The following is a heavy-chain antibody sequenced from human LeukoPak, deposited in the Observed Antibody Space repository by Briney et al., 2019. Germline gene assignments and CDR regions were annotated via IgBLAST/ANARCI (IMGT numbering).Heavy chain of an antibody. J-gene: IGHJ4*02. Sequence: SETLSLTCTVSGGSISSYYWSWIRQPPGKGLEWIGYIYYSGSTNYNPSLKSRVTISVDTSKNQFSLKLSSVTAADTAVYYCARPRDSYYYDSSGYYSHWGQGTLVTVSS. CDR1: GGSISSYY. V-gene: IGHV4-59*01. D-gene: IGHD3-22*01. CDR3: ARPRDSYYYDSSGYYSH. CDR2: IYYSGST.